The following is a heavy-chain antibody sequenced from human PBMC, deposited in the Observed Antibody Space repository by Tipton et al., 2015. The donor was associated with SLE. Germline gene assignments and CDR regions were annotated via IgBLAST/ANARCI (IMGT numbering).Heavy chain of an antibody. CDR2: IYYSRST. J-gene: IGHJ4*02. CDR3: ARSGDFWSGYFH. V-gene: IGHV4-59*08. D-gene: IGHD3-3*01. CDR1: GGSISSYY. Sequence: TLSLTCTVSGGSISSYYWSWIRQPPGKGLEWIGYIYYSRSTNYNPSLKSRVTISVDTSKNQFSLKLSSVTAADTAVYYCARSGDFWSGYFHWGQGTLVTVSS.